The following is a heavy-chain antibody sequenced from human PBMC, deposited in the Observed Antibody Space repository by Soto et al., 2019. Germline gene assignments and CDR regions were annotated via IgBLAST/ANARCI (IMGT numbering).Heavy chain of an antibody. CDR1: GFTFSSYA. CDR2: ISYDGSNK. Sequence: GGSLRLSCAASGFTFSSYAMHWVRQAPGKGLEWVAVISYDGSNKYYADSVKGRFTISRDNSKNTLYLQMNSLRAEDTAVYYCASDYYDSSGYYFRSRYYFDCWGQGALVTVSS. CDR3: ASDYYDSSGYYFRSRYYFDC. V-gene: IGHV3-30-3*01. D-gene: IGHD3-22*01. J-gene: IGHJ4*02.